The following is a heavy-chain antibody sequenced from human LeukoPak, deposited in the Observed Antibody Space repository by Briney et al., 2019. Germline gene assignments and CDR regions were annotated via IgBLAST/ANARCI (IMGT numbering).Heavy chain of an antibody. V-gene: IGHV4-59*01. CDR3: ANGGYCSSTSRYPNWFDP. D-gene: IGHD2-2*01. CDR1: GGSISSYY. Sequence: PSETLSLTCTVSGGSISSYYWSWIRQPPGKGLEWIGYIYYSGSTNYNPSLKSRVTISVDTSKNQFSLKLRSVTAADTAVYYCANGGYCSSTSRYPNWFDPWGQGTLVTVSS. J-gene: IGHJ5*02. CDR2: IYYSGST.